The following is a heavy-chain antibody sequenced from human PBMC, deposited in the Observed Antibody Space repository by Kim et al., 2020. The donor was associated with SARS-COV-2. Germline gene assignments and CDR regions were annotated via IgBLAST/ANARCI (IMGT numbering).Heavy chain of an antibody. CDR2: LYRDGSQK. CDR1: GLTVSNYW. J-gene: IGHJ6*02. D-gene: IGHD3-16*01. V-gene: IGHV3-7*05. Sequence: GGSLRLSCAASGLTVSNYWMDLFRQAPGKRLEWVANLYRDGSQKYYVDSVKGRFTISRDNAKNSLYLQMNSLRAEDTAVYYCARDREGGGMDVWGQGTTVTVS. CDR3: ARDREGGGMDV.